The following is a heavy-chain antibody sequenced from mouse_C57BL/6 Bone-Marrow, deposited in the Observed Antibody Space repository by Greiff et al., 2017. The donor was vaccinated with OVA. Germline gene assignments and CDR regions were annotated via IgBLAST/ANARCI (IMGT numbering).Heavy chain of an antibody. CDR1: GYTFTSYT. CDR3: ARSAPYFEY. Sequence: QVQLQQSGAELARPGASVKMSCKASGYTFTSYTMHWVNQRPGQGLDWIGFINPCTGYTKYNQKFKDKATLTADKSSCTAYMQLSSLTSEDSAVYYCARSAPYFEYWGQGTTLTVSS. J-gene: IGHJ2*01. CDR2: INPCTGYT. V-gene: IGHV1-4*01.